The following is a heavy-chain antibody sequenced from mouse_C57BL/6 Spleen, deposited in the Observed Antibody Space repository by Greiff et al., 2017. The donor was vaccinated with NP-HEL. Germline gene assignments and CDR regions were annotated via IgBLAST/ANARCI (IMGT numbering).Heavy chain of an antibody. V-gene: IGHV1-54*01. D-gene: IGHD2-5*01. CDR2: INPGSGGT. Sequence: LVESGAELVRPGTSVKVSCKASGYAFTNYLIEWVKQRPGQGLEWIGVINPGSGGTNYNEKFKGKATLTADKSSSTAYMQLSSLTSEDSAVYFCARGGYSNYDAMDYWGQGTSVTVSS. J-gene: IGHJ4*01. CDR3: ARGGYSNYDAMDY. CDR1: GYAFTNYL.